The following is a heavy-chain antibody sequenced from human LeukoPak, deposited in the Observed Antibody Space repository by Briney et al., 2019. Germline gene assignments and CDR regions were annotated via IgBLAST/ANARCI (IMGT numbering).Heavy chain of an antibody. V-gene: IGHV3-33*01. CDR2: IWYDGSNK. CDR3: AREYHSGWYYFDY. J-gene: IGHJ4*02. D-gene: IGHD6-19*01. CDR1: GFTFSSYG. Sequence: PGGSLRLFCAASGFTFSSYGMHWVRQAPAKGLEWVAVIWYDGSNKYYADSVKGRFTISRDNSKNTLYLQMNSLRAEDTAVYYCAREYHSGWYYFDYWGQGTLVTVSS.